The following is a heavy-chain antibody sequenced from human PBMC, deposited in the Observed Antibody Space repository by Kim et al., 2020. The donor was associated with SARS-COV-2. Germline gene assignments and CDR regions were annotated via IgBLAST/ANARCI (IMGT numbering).Heavy chain of an antibody. CDR3: ARDHSYDY. J-gene: IGHJ4*02. V-gene: IGHV3-7*01. Sequence: GSEKYYLDSVKDRFTIARDNAKNSLYLQMHSLRAEDTAVYYCARDHSYDYWGQGTLVTVSS. CDR2: GSEK. D-gene: IGHD5-18*01.